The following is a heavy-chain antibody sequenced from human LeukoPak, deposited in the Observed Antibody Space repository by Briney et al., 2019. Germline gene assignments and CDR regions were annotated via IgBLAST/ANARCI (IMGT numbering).Heavy chain of an antibody. J-gene: IGHJ5*02. CDR2: INKGGTSI. CDR3: ARHRNQFSTGWYLNWFAP. D-gene: IGHD6-19*01. Sequence: PGGSLRLSCAASGFTFSSYEMNWVRQAPGKWREWVSYINKGGTSIDYADSVKGRFTISRDNARNSVYLQMNSLRVEDTAVYYCARHRNQFSTGWYLNWFAPWGRGTLVTVSS. CDR1: GFTFSSYE. V-gene: IGHV3-48*03.